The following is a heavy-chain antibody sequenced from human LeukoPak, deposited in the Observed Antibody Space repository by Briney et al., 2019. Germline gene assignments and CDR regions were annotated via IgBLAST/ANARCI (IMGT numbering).Heavy chain of an antibody. Sequence: PGRSLRLSCAASGFTFSSYGTHWVRQAPGKGLEWVAVISYDGSNKYCADSVKGRFTISRDNSKNTLYLQMSSLRAEDTAVYYCAKDGGYYGMDVWGQGTTVTVSS. D-gene: IGHD3-16*01. V-gene: IGHV3-30*18. J-gene: IGHJ6*02. CDR3: AKDGGYYGMDV. CDR1: GFTFSSYG. CDR2: ISYDGSNK.